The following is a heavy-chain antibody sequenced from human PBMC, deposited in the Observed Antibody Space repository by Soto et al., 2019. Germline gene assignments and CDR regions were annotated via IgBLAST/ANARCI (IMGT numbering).Heavy chain of an antibody. CDR2: MFYTGTT. J-gene: IGHJ5*02. CDR1: GGSISSGDYY. D-gene: IGHD2-2*01. Sequence: SETRSLTWSVSGGSISSGDYYWSWIREKAGKGLEWIGDMFYTGTTYYNPWVKSRITISMDTAKNQLCLRRTAVTAADTAEDHCARVVSFSSSPSCRGRNWFDPWGQGTRVTVSS. V-gene: IGHV4-30-4*02. CDR3: ARVVSFSSSPSCRGRNWFDP.